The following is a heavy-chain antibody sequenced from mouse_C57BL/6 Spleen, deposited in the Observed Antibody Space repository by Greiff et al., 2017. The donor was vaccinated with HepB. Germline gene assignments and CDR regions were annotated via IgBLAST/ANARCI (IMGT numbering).Heavy chain of an antibody. J-gene: IGHJ4*01. V-gene: IGHV6-6*01. CDR2: IRNKANNHAT. CDR3: TREYYGLYAMDY. CDR1: GFTFSDSW. Sequence: EVKLMESGGGLVQPGGSMKLSCAASGFTFSDSWMDWVRQSPEKGLEWVAEIRNKANNHATYYAESVKGTFTISRDDSKSSVYLQMNSLRAEDTGIYYSTREYYGLYAMDYWGQGTSVTVSS. D-gene: IGHD1-1*01.